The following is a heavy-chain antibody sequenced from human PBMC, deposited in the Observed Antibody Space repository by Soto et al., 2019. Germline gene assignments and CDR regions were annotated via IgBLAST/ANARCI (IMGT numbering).Heavy chain of an antibody. D-gene: IGHD6-19*01. J-gene: IGHJ2*01. CDR2: INAGNGKT. Sequence: QVQLVQSGAEVKKPGASVKVSCRASGYTFTSYAIHWVRQAPGQRLEWMGWINAGNGKTKYSQNFQDRVTITRDTSASSAYMELSSLRSEDTAVYYCARYSGFYWYFDLWGRGTLVTVSS. V-gene: IGHV1-3*01. CDR1: GYTFTSYA. CDR3: ARYSGFYWYFDL.